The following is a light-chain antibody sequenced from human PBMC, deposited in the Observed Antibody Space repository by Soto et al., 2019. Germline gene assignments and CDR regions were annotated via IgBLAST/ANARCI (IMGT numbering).Light chain of an antibody. J-gene: IGLJ2*01. CDR2: EVS. CDR3: TSHASTSTLVV. Sequence: QSALTQPASVSGSPGQSITISCTGTSSDIGGYNYVSWYQQHPDKAPKLIIYEVSNRPSGVSDRFSASKSGNTASLTISGLQAEDEADYYCTSHASTSTLVVFGGGTTLTVL. V-gene: IGLV2-14*01. CDR1: SSDIGGYNY.